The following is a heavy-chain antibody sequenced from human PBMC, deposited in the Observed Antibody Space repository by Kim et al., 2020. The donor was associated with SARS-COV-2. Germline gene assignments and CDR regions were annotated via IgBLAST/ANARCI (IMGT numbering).Heavy chain of an antibody. CDR1: GYTFTSYG. V-gene: IGHV1-18*01. CDR3: ATEIPPPWGGNPALDY. CDR2: ISAYIGNT. Sequence: ASVKVSCKASGYTFTSYGISWVRQAPGQGLEWMGWISAYIGNTNYAQKLKGRVTMTTDTSTSTAYMELRSLRSDDPAVYYCATEIPPPWGGNPALDYWGQGTLVTVSS. J-gene: IGHJ4*02. D-gene: IGHD2-21*01.